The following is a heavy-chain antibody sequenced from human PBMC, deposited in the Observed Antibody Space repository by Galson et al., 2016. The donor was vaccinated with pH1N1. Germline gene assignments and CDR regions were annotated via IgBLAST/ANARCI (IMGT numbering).Heavy chain of an antibody. CDR1: GFTFSSYW. J-gene: IGHJ6*02. D-gene: IGHD3-9*01. CDR3: AKDRPQMMLRYFDWLLGDAMDV. V-gene: IGHV3-30*18. CDR2: ISYDGRNK. Sequence: SLRLSCAASGFTFSSYWMSWVRQVPGKRLVWVAVISYDGRNKYYEDSVKGRFTISRDNSKNTLYLQMNSLRAEDTAVYYCAKDRPQMMLRYFDWLLGDAMDVWGQGTTVTVSS.